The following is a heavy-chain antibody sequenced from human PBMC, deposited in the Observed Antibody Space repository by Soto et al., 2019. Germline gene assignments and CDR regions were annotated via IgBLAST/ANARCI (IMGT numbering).Heavy chain of an antibody. CDR1: GGSISSSRYY. Sequence: SETLSLTCTVSGGSISSSRYYWGWIRQPPGKGLEWIGSIYYSGSTYYNPALKSRVTISVDTSKNQFSLKLSSVTAADTAVYYCARQDDFWSGYKPNWFDPWGQGTLVTVSS. J-gene: IGHJ5*02. CDR2: IYYSGST. D-gene: IGHD3-3*01. CDR3: ARQDDFWSGYKPNWFDP. V-gene: IGHV4-39*01.